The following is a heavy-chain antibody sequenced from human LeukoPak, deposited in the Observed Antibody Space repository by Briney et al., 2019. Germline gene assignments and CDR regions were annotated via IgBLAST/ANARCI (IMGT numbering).Heavy chain of an antibody. CDR1: GFTFSGSA. CDR2: INWNGGST. CDR3: ARTVVDYYYMDV. D-gene: IGHD2-15*01. J-gene: IGHJ6*03. V-gene: IGHV3-20*04. Sequence: GGSLRLSCAASGFTFSGSAMHWVRQAPGKGLEWVSGINWNGGSTGYADSVKGRFTISRDNAKNSLYLQMNSLRAEDTALYYCARTVVDYYYMDVWGKGTTVTVSS.